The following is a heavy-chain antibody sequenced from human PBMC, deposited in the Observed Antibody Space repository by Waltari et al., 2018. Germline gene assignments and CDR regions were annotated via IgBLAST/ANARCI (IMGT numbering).Heavy chain of an antibody. J-gene: IGHJ3*02. Sequence: EVQLVESGGGLVKPGGSLRLSCAASGFTFSRYSLNWVRQAPGKGLEWVSFISSSSSYIFYADSVKGRFTISRDNAKNSLYLQMNSLRAEDTAVYYCARDRLRFLGGNTFDIWGQGTMVTVS. CDR2: ISSSSSYI. CDR3: ARDRLRFLGGNTFDI. CDR1: GFTFSRYS. V-gene: IGHV3-21*01. D-gene: IGHD3-3*01.